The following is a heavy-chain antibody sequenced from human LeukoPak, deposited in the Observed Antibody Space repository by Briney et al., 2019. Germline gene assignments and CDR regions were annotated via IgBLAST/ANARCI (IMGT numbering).Heavy chain of an antibody. CDR1: GYSFTSYW. J-gene: IGHJ5*02. D-gene: IGHD6-13*01. CDR3: ARHYSSSWYGSWFDP. V-gene: IGHV5-51*01. CDR2: IYPGDSDT. Sequence: RESLKISCKGSGYSFTSYWIGWVRQMPGKGLEWMGIIYPGDSDTRYSPSFQGQVTISADKSISTAYLQWSSLKASDTAMYYCARHYSSSWYGSWFDPWGQGTLVTVSS.